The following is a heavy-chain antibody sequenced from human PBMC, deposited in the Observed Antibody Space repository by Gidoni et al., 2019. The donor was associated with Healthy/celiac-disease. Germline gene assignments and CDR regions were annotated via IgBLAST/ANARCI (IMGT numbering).Heavy chain of an antibody. J-gene: IGHJ6*02. D-gene: IGHD3-3*01. CDR2: ISSSGSTI. V-gene: IGHV3-11*01. CDR3: ARDGRFLEWLLQAQNYYYGMDV. CDR1: GFTFSDYY. Sequence: QVQLVESGGGLVKPGGSLRLSCAASGFTFSDYYLTWIRQAPGKGLGGGSYISSSGSTIYYADSVKGRFTISRDNAKNSLYLQMNSLRAEDTAVYYCARDGRFLEWLLQAQNYYYGMDVWGQGTTVTVSS.